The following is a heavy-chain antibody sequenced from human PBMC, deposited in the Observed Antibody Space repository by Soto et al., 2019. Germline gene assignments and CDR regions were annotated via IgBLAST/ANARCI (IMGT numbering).Heavy chain of an antibody. V-gene: IGHV1-2*02. CDR3: GRALRYVDWLYDTPFDY. CDR1: GDTFTGHY. J-gene: IGHJ4*02. D-gene: IGHD3-9*01. CDR2: INPNSGGT. Sequence: ASVKVSCKASGDTFTGHYMRWVRQAPGQGLEWMGWINPNSGGTNYAQKFEERVIMTRETTANKAHIELSRRMSDETAVYYCGRALRYVDWLYDTPFDYWGQGTLVTVSS.